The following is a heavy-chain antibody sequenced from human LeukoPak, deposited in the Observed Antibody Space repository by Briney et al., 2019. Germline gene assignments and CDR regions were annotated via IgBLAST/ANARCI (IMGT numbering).Heavy chain of an antibody. CDR2: ISGSGGDT. J-gene: IGHJ3*02. CDR3: AKGKRRQRADDAFDI. Sequence: GGSLRLSCAASGFTFSSYAMSWVRQAPGKGLEWVSSISGSGGDTYYADSVTGRFTISRDNSKNTLYLEMDSLRAEDTAVYYCAKGKRRQRADDAFDIWGQGTMVTVSS. CDR1: GFTFSSYA. V-gene: IGHV3-23*01.